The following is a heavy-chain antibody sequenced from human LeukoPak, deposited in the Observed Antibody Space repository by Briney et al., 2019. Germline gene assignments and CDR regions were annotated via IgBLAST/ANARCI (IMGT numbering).Heavy chain of an antibody. CDR2: ISAYNGNT. CDR1: GYTFTSYG. J-gene: IGHJ5*02. CDR3: ARPYSSSSKNWFDP. V-gene: IGHV1-18*01. Sequence: ASVKVSCKASGYTFTSYGISWVRQAPGQGLEWMGWISAYNGNTNYAQKLQGRVTMTTDTSTSTAYMELRSLRSDDTAVYYCARPYSSSSKNWFDPWGQGTLVTVSS. D-gene: IGHD6-13*01.